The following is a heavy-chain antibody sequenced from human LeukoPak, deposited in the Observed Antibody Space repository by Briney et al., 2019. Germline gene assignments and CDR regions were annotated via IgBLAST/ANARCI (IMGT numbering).Heavy chain of an antibody. CDR1: GGSISSSSYY. V-gene: IGHV4-39*07. J-gene: IGHJ4*02. D-gene: IGHD6-13*01. Sequence: SETLSLTCTVSGGSISSSSYYWGWIRQPPGKGLEWIGSIYYSGSTYCNPSLKSRVTISVDTSKNQFSLKLSSVTAADTAVYYCARTLHYSSSWYYFDYWGQGTLVTVSS. CDR2: IYYSGST. CDR3: ARTLHYSSSWYYFDY.